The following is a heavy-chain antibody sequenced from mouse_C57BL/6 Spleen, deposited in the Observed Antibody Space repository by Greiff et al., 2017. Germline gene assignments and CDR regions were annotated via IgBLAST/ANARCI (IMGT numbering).Heavy chain of an antibody. CDR2: IYPGDGDT. V-gene: IGHV1-80*01. J-gene: IGHJ2*01. CDR3: ARSTNWSYYFDY. D-gene: IGHD4-1*01. CDR1: GYAFSSYW. Sequence: SGAELVKPGASVKISCKASGYAFSSYWMNWVKQRPGKGLEWIGQIYPGDGDTNYNGKFKGKATLTADKSSSTAYMQLSSLTSEDSAVYFCARSTNWSYYFDYWGQGTTLTVSS.